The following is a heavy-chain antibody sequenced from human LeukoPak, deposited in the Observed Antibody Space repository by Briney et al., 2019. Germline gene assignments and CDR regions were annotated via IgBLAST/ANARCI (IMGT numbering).Heavy chain of an antibody. J-gene: IGHJ3*02. D-gene: IGHD3-3*01. V-gene: IGHV4-30-4*08. CDR3: ASFYYDFWSGYSPFGAFDI. Sequence: SQTLSLTCTVSGDSISSGDYYWSWIRQPPGKGLEWIGYIYYSGSTYYNPSLKSRVTISVDTSKNQFSLKLSSVTAADTAVYYCASFYYDFWSGYSPFGAFDIWGQGTMVTVSS. CDR2: IYYSGST. CDR1: GDSISSGDYY.